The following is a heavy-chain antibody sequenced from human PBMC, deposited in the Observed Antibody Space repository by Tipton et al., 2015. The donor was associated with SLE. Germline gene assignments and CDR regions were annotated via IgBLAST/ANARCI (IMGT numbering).Heavy chain of an antibody. Sequence: TLSLTCAVSGFSISSGYYWGWGRQPPGKGLEWIGTISPSGNTYYNPSLNSRLTISIDTSKNQFSLKLSSVTAADTAVYYCVRLELPATKADYWGPGTLVTVSS. CDR2: ISPSGNT. V-gene: IGHV4-38-2*01. CDR1: GFSISSGYY. CDR3: VRLELPATKADY. J-gene: IGHJ4*02. D-gene: IGHD5-24*01.